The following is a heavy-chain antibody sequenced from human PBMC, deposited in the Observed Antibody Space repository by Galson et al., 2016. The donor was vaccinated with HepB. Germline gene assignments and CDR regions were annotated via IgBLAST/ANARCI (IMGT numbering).Heavy chain of an antibody. J-gene: IGHJ4*02. CDR2: ISGDSTNK. CDR1: GYSFITYG. Sequence: SCKASGYSFITYGVTWVRQAPGQGLEWMGWISGDSTNKNYAQKLQGRVTLTTDTSTSTAYMELRSLTSDDTAVYYCARAGAEVTMLSDYWGQGTRVIVSS. CDR3: ARAGAEVTMLSDY. V-gene: IGHV1-18*01. D-gene: IGHD4-17*01.